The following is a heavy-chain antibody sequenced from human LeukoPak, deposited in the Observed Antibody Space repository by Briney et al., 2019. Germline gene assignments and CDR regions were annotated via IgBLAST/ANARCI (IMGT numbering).Heavy chain of an antibody. Sequence: GASVKVSCKTSGYTFSKFVITWVRQAPGQGLEWMGRIIPILGIANYAQKFQGRVTITADKSTSTAYMELSSLRSEDTAVYYCARAISSSWQHPYYYYGMDVWGQGTTVTVSS. CDR2: IIPILGIA. CDR1: GYTFSKFV. V-gene: IGHV1-69*04. J-gene: IGHJ6*02. D-gene: IGHD6-13*01. CDR3: ARAISSSWQHPYYYYGMDV.